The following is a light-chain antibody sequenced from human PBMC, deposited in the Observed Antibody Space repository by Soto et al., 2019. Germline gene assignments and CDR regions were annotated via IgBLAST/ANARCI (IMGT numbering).Light chain of an antibody. J-gene: IGLJ1*01. CDR1: SNDVGVYDY. V-gene: IGLV2-14*01. Sequence: QSALTQPASVSGSPGQSITISCTGTSNDVGVYDYVSWYQLHPGKAPKLMVFEVSNRPSGVSYRFSGSKSGNTAALTISGLQAEDEADYFCSSYSISTAYLFGTGTKLTVL. CDR2: EVS. CDR3: SSYSISTAYL.